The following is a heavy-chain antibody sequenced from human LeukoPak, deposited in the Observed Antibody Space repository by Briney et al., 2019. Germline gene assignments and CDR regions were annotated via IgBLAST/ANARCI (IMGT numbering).Heavy chain of an antibody. D-gene: IGHD5-24*01. CDR2: INHSGST. Sequence: GSLRLSCAASGFTFSNHGMNWIRQPPGKGLEWIGEINHSGSTNYNPSLKSRVTISVDTSKNQFSLKLSSVTAADTAVYYCARGKRWLNDYWGQGTLVTVSS. V-gene: IGHV4-34*01. J-gene: IGHJ4*02. CDR1: GFTFSNHG. CDR3: ARGKRWLNDY.